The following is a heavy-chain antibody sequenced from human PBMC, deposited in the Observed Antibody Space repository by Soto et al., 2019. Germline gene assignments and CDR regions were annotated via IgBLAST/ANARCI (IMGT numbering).Heavy chain of an antibody. Sequence: SETLSLTCTVSGGSISSGGYYWSWIRQHPGKGLEWIGYIYYSGSTYYNPSLKSRVTISVDTSKNQFSLKLSSVTAADTAVYYCAIGPDDSSRWYGGARFDPWGQGTLVTVSS. J-gene: IGHJ5*02. CDR3: AIGPDDSSRWYGGARFDP. CDR2: IYYSGST. D-gene: IGHD6-13*01. CDR1: GGSISSGGYY. V-gene: IGHV4-31*03.